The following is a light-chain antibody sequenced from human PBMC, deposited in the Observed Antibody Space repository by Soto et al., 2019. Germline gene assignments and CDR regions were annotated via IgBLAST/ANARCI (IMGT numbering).Light chain of an antibody. CDR3: QQYGIWPRP. J-gene: IGKJ1*01. Sequence: EVAMKQYTANLSVSPGERATLSCRASQSVSSSLAWYQQKAGQAPRLLIYAASTRATGIPARFSGSGSGTEFTLTISSLQSEDFAVYYCQQYGIWPRPFGQVTNVDIK. CDR2: AAS. CDR1: QSVSSS. V-gene: IGKV3-15*01.